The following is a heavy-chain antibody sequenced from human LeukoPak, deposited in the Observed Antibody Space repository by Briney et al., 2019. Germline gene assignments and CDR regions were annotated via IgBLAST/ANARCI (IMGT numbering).Heavy chain of an antibody. CDR2: INPNSGGT. D-gene: IGHD4-23*01. Sequence: ASVKVPCKAPGYTFTGYYMHWVRQAPGQGLEWMGWINPNSGGTYYAQKFQGRVTMTSDTSISSAYMELSRLRSDDRAVYYCARDLYGGTSATFDYWGQGTLVTVSS. CDR3: ARDLYGGTSATFDY. J-gene: IGHJ4*02. CDR1: GYTFTGYY. V-gene: IGHV1-2*02.